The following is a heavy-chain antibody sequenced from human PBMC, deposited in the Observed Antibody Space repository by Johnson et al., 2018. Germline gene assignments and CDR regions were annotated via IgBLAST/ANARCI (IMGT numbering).Heavy chain of an antibody. V-gene: IGHV3-11*04. CDR2: ITNSGSTI. D-gene: IGHD6-13*01. J-gene: IGHJ1*01. Sequence: QVQLVQSGGGLVQXGGSXRLXCAASGFTFSDYYMSWIRQAPGKGLEWVSYITNSGSTIYYADSVKGRFTISRDNARNSLYLQMNSLRAEDTAVYYCARDLGIAAAGWDTTPFQHWGQGTLVTVSS. CDR1: GFTFSDYY. CDR3: ARDLGIAAAGWDTTPFQH.